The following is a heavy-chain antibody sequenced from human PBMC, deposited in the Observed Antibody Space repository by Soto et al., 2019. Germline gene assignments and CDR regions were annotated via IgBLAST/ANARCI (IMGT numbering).Heavy chain of an antibody. J-gene: IGHJ4*02. CDR3: AKGLLWFGESLYYFDY. Sequence: PVGSLRLSCAASGFTFSSYAMSWVRQAPGKGLEWVSAISGSGGSTYYADSVKGRFTISRDNSKNTLYLQMNSLRAEDTAVYYCAKGLLWFGESLYYFDYWGQGTLVTVSS. V-gene: IGHV3-23*01. CDR1: GFTFSSYA. CDR2: ISGSGGST. D-gene: IGHD3-10*01.